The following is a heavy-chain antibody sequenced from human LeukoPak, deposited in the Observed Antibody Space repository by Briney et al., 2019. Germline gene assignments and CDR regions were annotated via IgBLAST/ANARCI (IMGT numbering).Heavy chain of an antibody. CDR2: IRYDGSNK. CDR3: AKDSHYSSYYMDV. J-gene: IGHJ6*03. CDR1: GFTFSSYG. Sequence: GGSLRLSRAASGFTFSSYGMHWVRQAPGKGLEWVAFIRYDGSNKYYADSVKGRFTVSRDNSKNTLYLQMNSLRAEDTAVYYCAKDSHYSSYYMDVWGKGTTVTVSS. V-gene: IGHV3-30*02.